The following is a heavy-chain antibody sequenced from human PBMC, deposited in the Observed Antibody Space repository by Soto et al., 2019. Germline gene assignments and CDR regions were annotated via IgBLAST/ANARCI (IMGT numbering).Heavy chain of an antibody. J-gene: IGHJ6*02. Sequence: SSETLSLTCNVSGGSISDFYWGWIRQSPGKRLEWIGYLYYTGSTNYNPALKSRVTISLDTSKNQFSLKVRSVTAADTAVYYCARGGGYDFRSSQAPPIDVWGQGTTVTVSS. D-gene: IGHD3-3*01. CDR1: GGSISDFY. V-gene: IGHV4-59*01. CDR3: ARGGGYDFRSSQAPPIDV. CDR2: LYYTGST.